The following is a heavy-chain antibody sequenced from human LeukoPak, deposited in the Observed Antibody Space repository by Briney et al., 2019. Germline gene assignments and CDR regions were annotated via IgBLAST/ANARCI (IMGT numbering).Heavy chain of an antibody. Sequence: AASVKVSCKASGGTFSSYAISWVRQAPGQGLEWMGGIIPILGIANYAQKFQGRVTITADKSASTAYMELSSLRSEDTAVYYCARAPMVRGIRPFDYWGQGTLVTVSS. J-gene: IGHJ4*02. CDR2: IIPILGIA. V-gene: IGHV1-69*10. CDR1: GGTFSSYA. D-gene: IGHD3-10*01. CDR3: ARAPMVRGIRPFDY.